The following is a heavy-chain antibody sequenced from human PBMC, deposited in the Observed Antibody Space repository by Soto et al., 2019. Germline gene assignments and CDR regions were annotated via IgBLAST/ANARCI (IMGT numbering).Heavy chain of an antibody. CDR3: ARGEGSGWYPRFDY. CDR1: GGSVSSGSYY. Sequence: QVQLQESGPGLVKPSETLSLTCTVSGGSVSSGSYYWSWIRQPPGKGLEWIGYIYYSGSTNYNPSLKSRVTISVDTSKNQFSLKLSSVTAADTAVYYCARGEGSGWYPRFDYWGQGTLVTVSS. J-gene: IGHJ4*02. D-gene: IGHD6-19*01. V-gene: IGHV4-61*01. CDR2: IYYSGST.